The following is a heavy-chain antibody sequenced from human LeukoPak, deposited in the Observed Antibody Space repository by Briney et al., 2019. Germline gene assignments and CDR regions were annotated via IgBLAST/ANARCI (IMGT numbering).Heavy chain of an antibody. CDR2: ISHDGRDK. D-gene: IGHD3-10*01. CDR3: ARMGTMIRGVATGLDI. J-gene: IGHJ3*02. V-gene: IGHV3-30-3*01. CDR1: GFTFSNNA. Sequence: GGSPRLSCAVSGFTFSNNAMHWVRQAPAKGLEWLGVISHDGRDKYYADSVKGRFTVSRDNSKNILYLQMNSLRVEDTAVYYCARMGTMIRGVATGLDIWGQGTMVTVSS.